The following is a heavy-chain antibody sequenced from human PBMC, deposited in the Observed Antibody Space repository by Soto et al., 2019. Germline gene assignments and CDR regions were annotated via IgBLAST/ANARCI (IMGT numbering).Heavy chain of an antibody. D-gene: IGHD2-15*01. CDR3: AREGWPLLQTGMDV. J-gene: IGHJ6*02. CDR1: GFTFRSYS. CDR2: ISSSNRTI. V-gene: IGHV3-48*02. Sequence: GGSLRLSCAASGFTFRSYSMNWVRQAPGKGLEWVSYISSSNRTINYADSVKGRFIISRDNAKNSLYLQMHSLRDEDAAVYYCAREGWPLLQTGMDVWGQGTTVTVSS.